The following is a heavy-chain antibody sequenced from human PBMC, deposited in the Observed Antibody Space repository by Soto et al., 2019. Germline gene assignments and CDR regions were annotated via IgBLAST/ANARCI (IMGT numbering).Heavy chain of an antibody. CDR2: IYYSGST. Sequence: SETLSLTCTVSGGSISSSSYYWGWIRQPPGKGLEWIGSIYYSGSTYYNPSLKSRVTISVDTSKNQFSLKLSSVTAADTAVYYCASSSGYYYECDYWGQGTLVTVSS. J-gene: IGHJ4*02. D-gene: IGHD3-22*01. V-gene: IGHV4-39*01. CDR3: ASSSGYYYECDY. CDR1: GGSISSSSYY.